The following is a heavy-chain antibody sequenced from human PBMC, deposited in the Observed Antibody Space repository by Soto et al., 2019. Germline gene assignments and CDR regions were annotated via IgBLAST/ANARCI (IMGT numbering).Heavy chain of an antibody. CDR2: MNPNSGNT. D-gene: IGHD1-26*01. Sequence: QVQLVQSGAEVKKPGASVKVSCKASGYTFTSYDINWVRQATGQGLEWMGWMNPNSGNTGYAQKFQGRVTMTRNTSISTAYMELSSLRSEDTAVYYCARGIVAATQDYYYYGMDVWGQGTTVTVSS. V-gene: IGHV1-8*01. CDR1: GYTFTSYD. CDR3: ARGIVAATQDYYYYGMDV. J-gene: IGHJ6*02.